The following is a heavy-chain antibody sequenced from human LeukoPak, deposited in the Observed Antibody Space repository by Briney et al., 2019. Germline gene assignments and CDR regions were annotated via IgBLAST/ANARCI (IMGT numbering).Heavy chain of an antibody. CDR3: ARETSSGWYIPL. V-gene: IGHV3-48*02. CDR1: GFAFSSYS. J-gene: IGHJ4*02. D-gene: IGHD6-19*01. Sequence: PGGSLRLSCAASGFAFSSYSMNWVRQAPGKGLEWISYISRNINTKYYADSVKGRFIISRDNAKNSVFLQMNSLRDEDTAVYYCARETSSGWYIPLWGQGTLVTVS. CDR2: ISRNINTK.